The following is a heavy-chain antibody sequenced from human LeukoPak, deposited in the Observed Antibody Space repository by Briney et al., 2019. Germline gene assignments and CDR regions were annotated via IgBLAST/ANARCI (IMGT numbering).Heavy chain of an antibody. J-gene: IGHJ4*02. CDR2: ISSGSSYI. CDR1: GFTFSTYS. V-gene: IGHV3-21*01. Sequence: PGGSLRLSCAASGFTFSTYSMNWVRQAPGKGLEWVSSISSGSSYIYYADSVKGRFTISRDNAKNSLYLQMNSLRAEDTAVYYCARGGRHDYPSDYWGQGTLVTVSS. D-gene: IGHD4-11*01. CDR3: ARGGRHDYPSDY.